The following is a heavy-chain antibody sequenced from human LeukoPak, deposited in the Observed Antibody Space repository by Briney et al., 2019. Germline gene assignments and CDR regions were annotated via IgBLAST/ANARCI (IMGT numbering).Heavy chain of an antibody. CDR2: IYYSGST. Sequence: SETLSLTCTVSGGSISSSSYYWGWIRQPPGKGLEWIGSIYYSGSTYYSPSLKSRVTISVDTSKNQFSLKLSSVTAADTAVYYCARHVYGALPNYYYYYMDVWGKGTTVTISS. CDR3: ARHVYGALPNYYYYYMDV. V-gene: IGHV4-39*01. CDR1: GGSISSSSYY. J-gene: IGHJ6*03. D-gene: IGHD4-17*01.